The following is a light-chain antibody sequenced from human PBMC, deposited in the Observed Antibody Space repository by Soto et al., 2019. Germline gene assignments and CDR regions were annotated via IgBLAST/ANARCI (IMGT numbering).Light chain of an antibody. J-gene: IGKJ2*01. CDR3: QQYTTYS. Sequence: DIQMTQSPSTLSASVGDRVSITCRASQRLNSWLAWYQQKPGKAPKLLIYKTSTLESGVPSRFSGSGSGTEFTLTISNLQPDDFATYYCQQYTTYSFGQGTKLEIK. CDR2: KTS. V-gene: IGKV1-5*03. CDR1: QRLNSW.